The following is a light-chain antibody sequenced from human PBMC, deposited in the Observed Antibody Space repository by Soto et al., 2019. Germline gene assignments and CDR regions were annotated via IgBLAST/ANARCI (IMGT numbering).Light chain of an antibody. V-gene: IGKV3-20*01. CDR3: QQFGRSPWT. Sequence: EIVLTQSPGTLSLSPGERATLSCRASQSVSSSYLAWYQHKPGQAPRLLIYGSSSRATGIPDRFSGGGSGTYFTLTISRLDPEDVAVYYCQQFGRSPWTFGQGTKVEIK. J-gene: IGKJ1*01. CDR1: QSVSSSY. CDR2: GSS.